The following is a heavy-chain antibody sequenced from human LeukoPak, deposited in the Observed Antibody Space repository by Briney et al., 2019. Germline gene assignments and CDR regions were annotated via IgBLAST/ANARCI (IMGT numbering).Heavy chain of an antibody. CDR2: ISAYNGNT. Sequence: ASVKVSCKASGYTFTSYGISWVRQAPGQGLEWMGWISAYNGNTNYAQKLQGRVTMTTDTSTSTAYMALRSLRSDDTAVYCCARVRWELPNDAFDIWGQGTMVTVSS. CDR1: GYTFTSYG. CDR3: ARVRWELPNDAFDI. J-gene: IGHJ3*02. D-gene: IGHD1-26*01. V-gene: IGHV1-18*01.